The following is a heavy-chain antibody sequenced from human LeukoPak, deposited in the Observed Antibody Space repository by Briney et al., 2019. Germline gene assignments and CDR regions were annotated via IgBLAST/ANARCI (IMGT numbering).Heavy chain of an antibody. Sequence: PGGSLRLSXAASGFTFSSYGMHWVRQAPGKGMEGVAFIRYDGSNKYYADSVKGRFTISRDNSKNTLYLQMNSLRAEDTAVYYCAKDQSWYSGSYYGAFDIWGQGTMVTVSS. J-gene: IGHJ3*02. D-gene: IGHD1-26*01. CDR1: GFTFSSYG. V-gene: IGHV3-30*02. CDR3: AKDQSWYSGSYYGAFDI. CDR2: IRYDGSNK.